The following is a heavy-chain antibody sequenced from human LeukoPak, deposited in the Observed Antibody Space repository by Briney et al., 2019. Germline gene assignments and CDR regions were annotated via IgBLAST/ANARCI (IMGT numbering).Heavy chain of an antibody. V-gene: IGHV3-48*04. Sequence: GGSLRLSCAASGFTFSSYSMNWVRQAPGKGLEWVSYISSSGSTIYYADSVKGRFTISRDNAKNSLYLQMNSLRAEDTAVYYCARPLAGYSYGYFDYWGQGTLVTVSS. CDR1: GFTFSSYS. J-gene: IGHJ4*02. CDR3: ARPLAGYSYGYFDY. CDR2: ISSSGSTI. D-gene: IGHD5-18*01.